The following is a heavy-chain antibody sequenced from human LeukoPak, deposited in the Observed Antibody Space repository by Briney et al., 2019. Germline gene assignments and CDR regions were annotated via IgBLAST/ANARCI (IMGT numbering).Heavy chain of an antibody. CDR1: GFTFSSYA. CDR2: ISGSGGST. CDR3: AKGRYDSSGPANTFDY. V-gene: IGHV3-23*01. J-gene: IGHJ4*02. D-gene: IGHD3-22*01. Sequence: PGGSLRLSCAASGFTFSSYAMSWVRQAPGKGLEWVSGISGSGGSTYYADSVKGQFTTSRDNSKNTLYLQMNNLRAEDTALYYCAKGRYDSSGPANTFDYWGQRTLVTVSS.